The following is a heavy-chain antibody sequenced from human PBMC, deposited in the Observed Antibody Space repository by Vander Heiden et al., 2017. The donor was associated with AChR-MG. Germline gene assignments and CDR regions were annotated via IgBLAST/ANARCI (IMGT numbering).Heavy chain of an antibody. CDR2: INHSGST. J-gene: IGHJ3*02. CDR1: GGSFRGYY. D-gene: IGHD2-15*01. CDR3: APLSYCSGGSCYSDAFDI. V-gene: IGHV4-34*01. Sequence: QVQLQQWGAGLLKPSETLSLTCAVYGGSFRGYYWSWIRQPPGKGLEWIGEINHSGSTNYNPSLKRRVTISVDTSKNQFSLKLSSVTAADTAVYYCAPLSYCSGGSCYSDAFDIWGQGTMVTVSS.